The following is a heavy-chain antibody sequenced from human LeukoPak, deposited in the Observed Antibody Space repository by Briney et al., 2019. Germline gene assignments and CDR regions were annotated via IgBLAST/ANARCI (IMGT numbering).Heavy chain of an antibody. CDR1: GYSISEGYY. V-gene: IGHV4-38-2*01. CDR3: ARRASHSRVTMVRGVIVAANNHHFDY. Sequence: SETLSLTCAVSGYSISEGYYWGWIRQSPGKGLEWIASIYHSGITSYNPSLKSRVTISVDTSKNQFSLKLSSVTAADTAVYYCARRASHSRVTMVRGVIVAANNHHFDYWGQGTLVTVSS. J-gene: IGHJ4*02. CDR2: IYHSGIT. D-gene: IGHD3-10*01.